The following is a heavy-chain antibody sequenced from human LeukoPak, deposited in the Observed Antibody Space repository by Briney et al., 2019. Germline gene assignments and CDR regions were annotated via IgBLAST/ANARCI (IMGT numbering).Heavy chain of an antibody. V-gene: IGHV4-39*07. J-gene: IGHJ4*02. CDR3: ARDRGGDPDSSHVDY. D-gene: IGHD3-22*01. CDR1: GDSLSNTGYY. Sequence: PSETLSLTCTLSGDSLSNTGYYWGWIRQPPGKGLEWIGSIYYPASTDYNPSLKSRVTVSLDTSKNQFSLKLSSVTAADTALYYCARDRGGDPDSSHVDYWGQGTLVTVSS. CDR2: IYYPAST.